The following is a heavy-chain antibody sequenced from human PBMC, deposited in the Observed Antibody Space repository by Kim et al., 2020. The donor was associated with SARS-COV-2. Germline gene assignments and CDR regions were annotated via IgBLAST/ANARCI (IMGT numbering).Heavy chain of an antibody. Sequence: SETLSLTCAVYGGSFSGYYWSWIRQPPGKGLEWIGEINHSGSTNYNPSLKSRVTISVDTSKNQFSLKLSSVTAADTAVYYCARAVAARGSELERDGTYFDYWGQGTLVTVSS. CDR2: INHSGST. CDR3: ARAVAARGSELERDGTYFDY. V-gene: IGHV4-34*01. D-gene: IGHD3-10*01. CDR1: GGSFSGYY. J-gene: IGHJ4*02.